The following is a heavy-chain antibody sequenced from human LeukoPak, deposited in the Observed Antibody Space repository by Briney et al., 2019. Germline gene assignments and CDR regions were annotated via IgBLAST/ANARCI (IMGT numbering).Heavy chain of an antibody. CDR1: GGSISSGDFY. Sequence: PSETLSLTCTVSGGSISSGDFYWSWIRQPPGKGLEWIGYIYNSGSTYYRPSLKSRLTISADTSKNQFSLKLSSVTAADTAVYYCARQQWDQNEDYWGQGTLVTVSS. J-gene: IGHJ4*02. CDR2: IYNSGST. D-gene: IGHD1-26*01. V-gene: IGHV4-30-4*01. CDR3: ARQQWDQNEDY.